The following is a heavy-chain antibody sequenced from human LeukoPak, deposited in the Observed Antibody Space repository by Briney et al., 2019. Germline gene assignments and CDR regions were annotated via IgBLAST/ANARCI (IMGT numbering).Heavy chain of an antibody. CDR1: GFTFSSYG. J-gene: IGHJ2*01. Sequence: PGGSLRLSCAASGFTFSSYGMSWVRQAPGNGLEWVSAISGSGGSTYYADSVKGRFTISRDNSKNTLYLQMNSLRAEDTAVYYCAKSTYYYDSSGYYPDWYFDLWGRGTLVTVSS. V-gene: IGHV3-23*01. D-gene: IGHD3-22*01. CDR2: ISGSGGST. CDR3: AKSTYYYDSSGYYPDWYFDL.